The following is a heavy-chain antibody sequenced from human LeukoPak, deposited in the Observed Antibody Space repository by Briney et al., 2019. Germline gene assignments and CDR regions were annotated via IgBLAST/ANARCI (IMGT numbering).Heavy chain of an antibody. D-gene: IGHD6-13*01. J-gene: IGHJ3*02. Sequence: ASVKVSCKASGYTFTSYGISWVRQAPGQGLEWMGGIIPIFGTANYAQKFQGRVTITADESTSTAYMELSSLRSEDTAVYYCARARIAAAGSAFDIWGQGTMVTVSS. V-gene: IGHV1-69*13. CDR3: ARARIAAAGSAFDI. CDR1: GYTFTSYG. CDR2: IIPIFGTA.